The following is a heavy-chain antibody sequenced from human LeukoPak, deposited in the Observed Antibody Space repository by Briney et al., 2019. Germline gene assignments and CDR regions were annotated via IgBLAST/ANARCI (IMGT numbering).Heavy chain of an antibody. D-gene: IGHD6-19*01. CDR2: ISSGSSYI. V-gene: IGHV3-21*01. CDR1: GFTFTSYS. J-gene: IGHJ4*01. CDR3: ARDRYSSGWFGY. Sequence: GGSLRLSCAASGFTFTSYSMNWVRQAPGKGLEWVSSISSGSSYIYYADSVKGRFTISRDNAKNTLYLQMNSLRDEDTAVYYCARDRYSSGWFGYWGQGTLVTVSS.